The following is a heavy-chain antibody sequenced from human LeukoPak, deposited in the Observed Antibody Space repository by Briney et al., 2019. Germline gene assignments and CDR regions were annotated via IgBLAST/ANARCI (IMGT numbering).Heavy chain of an antibody. J-gene: IGHJ4*02. CDR1: GFTFSSYW. CDR2: IKQDGSEK. CDR3: ARDVYDTTKLGYYFDH. D-gene: IGHD3-3*01. Sequence: GGSLRLSCAASGFTFSSYWMSWVRQAPGKGLEWVANIKQDGSEKYYVDSVKGRFTISRDNAKNSLYLQMNSLRAEDTAVYYCARDVYDTTKLGYYFDHWGQGTLVTVSS. V-gene: IGHV3-7*01.